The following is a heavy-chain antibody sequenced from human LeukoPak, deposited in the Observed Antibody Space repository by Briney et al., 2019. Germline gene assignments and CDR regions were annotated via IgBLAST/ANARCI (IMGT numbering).Heavy chain of an antibody. D-gene: IGHD1-1*01. CDR3: AKEAVTGLDAFDI. CDR1: GFTVSSNY. V-gene: IGHV3-66*01. CDR2: IYSGGST. J-gene: IGHJ3*02. Sequence: GGSLRLSCAASGFTVSSNYMTWVRQAPGKGLEWVSVIYSGGSTYYADCVKGRFTTSRDNSKNTLYLQMNSLSAEDTAVYYCAKEAVTGLDAFDIWGQGAMVTVSS.